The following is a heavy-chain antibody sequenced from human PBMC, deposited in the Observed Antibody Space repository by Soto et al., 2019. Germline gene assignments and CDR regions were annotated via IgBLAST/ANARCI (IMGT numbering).Heavy chain of an antibody. J-gene: IGHJ4*02. CDR2: MNPNSGNT. Sequence: QVQLVQSGAEVKKPGASVKVSCKASGYTFTSYDINWVRQATGQGLEWMGWMNPNSGNTGYAQKFQGRVTMTRNTSISTAYKELSSLRSEDTAVYYCASSVGYCSSTSCQVDYWGQGTLVTVSS. CDR1: GYTFTSYD. CDR3: ASSVGYCSSTSCQVDY. V-gene: IGHV1-8*01. D-gene: IGHD2-2*01.